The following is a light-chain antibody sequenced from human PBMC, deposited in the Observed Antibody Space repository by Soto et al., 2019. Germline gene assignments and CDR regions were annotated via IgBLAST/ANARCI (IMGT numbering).Light chain of an antibody. CDR1: SSDVGGYNY. V-gene: IGLV2-14*01. J-gene: IGLJ1*01. Sequence: QSVLTQPASVSGSPGQSITISCTGTSSDVGGYNYVSWYQQHPGKAPKLMIYDVSNRPSGCSNRFSGSKSGNTASLTISGLQAEDEADYYCSSYTSSSTLYVFGTGTKVTVL. CDR3: SSYTSSSTLYV. CDR2: DVS.